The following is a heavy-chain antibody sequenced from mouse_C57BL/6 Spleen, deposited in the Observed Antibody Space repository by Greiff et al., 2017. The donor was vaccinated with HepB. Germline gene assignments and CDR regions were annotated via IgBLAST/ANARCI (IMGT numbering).Heavy chain of an antibody. CDR3: ARGWFRYYFDY. D-gene: IGHD2-3*01. CDR2: IDPSDSYT. J-gene: IGHJ2*01. Sequence: QVQLQQPGAELVKPGASVKLSCKASGYTFTSYWMQWVKQRPGQGLEWIGEIDPSDSYTNYNQEFKGKATLTVDTSSSTAYMQLSSLTSEDSAVYYCARGWFRYYFDYWGQGTTLTVSS. V-gene: IGHV1-50*01. CDR1: GYTFTSYW.